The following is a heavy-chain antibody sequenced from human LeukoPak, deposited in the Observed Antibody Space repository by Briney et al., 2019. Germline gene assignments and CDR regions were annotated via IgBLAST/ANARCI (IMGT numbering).Heavy chain of an antibody. CDR2: IYHSGST. V-gene: IGHV4-4*02. Sequence: SETLSLTCAVSGGSISSSNWWSWVRQPPGKGLEWIGEIYHSGSTNYNPSLKSRVTISVDKSKNQFSLKLSSVTAADTAVYYCARDLGGSYSVDAFDIWGQGTMVTVSS. D-gene: IGHD1-26*01. CDR1: GGSISSSNW. CDR3: ARDLGGSYSVDAFDI. J-gene: IGHJ3*02.